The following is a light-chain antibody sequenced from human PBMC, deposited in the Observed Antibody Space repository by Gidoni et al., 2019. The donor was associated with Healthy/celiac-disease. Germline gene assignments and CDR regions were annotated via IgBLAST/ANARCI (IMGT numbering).Light chain of an antibody. Sequence: IVLTQTPLSLYVTPGQPASISCKSSQSLLPSHGKTYLDWFLQKPGQPHQLLIYEVSNRFSGVPDSFSGSGSGTDFTLKISRVEAEDVGVYYCMQGIQLPPAFGQGTRLEIK. J-gene: IGKJ5*01. CDR1: QSLLPSHGKTY. V-gene: IGKV2D-29*01. CDR3: MQGIQLPPA. CDR2: EVS.